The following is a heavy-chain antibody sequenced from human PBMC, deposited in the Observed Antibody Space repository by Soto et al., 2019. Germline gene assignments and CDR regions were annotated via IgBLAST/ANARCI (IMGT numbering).Heavy chain of an antibody. CDR3: AKTGFGRYCSSTSCIHFDY. Sequence: EVQVLESGGGLVQPGGSLRLSCVASGFTFTTYAMTWVRQAPGKGLEWVSIISGSGGSTHYADSVKGRFISSRDNYKNTLSQQMSGLRAEDTAVYYCAKTGFGRYCSSTSCIHFDYWGQGTLVTVSS. CDR2: ISGSGGST. CDR1: GFTFTTYA. V-gene: IGHV3-23*01. J-gene: IGHJ4*02. D-gene: IGHD2-2*01.